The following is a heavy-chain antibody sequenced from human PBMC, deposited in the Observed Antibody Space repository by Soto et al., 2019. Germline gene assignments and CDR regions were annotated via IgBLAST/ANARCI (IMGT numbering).Heavy chain of an antibody. CDR1: GFTFSSYA. D-gene: IGHD5-18*01. Sequence: PGGSLILSCSASGFTFSSYAMHWVRQAPGKGLEYVSAISSNGGSTYYADSVKGRFTISRGNAKNTLYLQMNSLRAEDTAVYYCARGGTAMAPNYYYYYGMDVWGQGTMVTVSS. J-gene: IGHJ6*02. V-gene: IGHV3-64*04. CDR3: ARGGTAMAPNYYYYYGMDV. CDR2: ISSNGGST.